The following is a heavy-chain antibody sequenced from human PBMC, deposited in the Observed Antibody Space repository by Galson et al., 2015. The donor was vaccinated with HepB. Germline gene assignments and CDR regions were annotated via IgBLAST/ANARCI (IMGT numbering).Heavy chain of an antibody. J-gene: IGHJ6*02. CDR3: ARVGNYGDYLSYDYYYYGMDV. CDR1: GFTFSNYS. D-gene: IGHD4-17*01. CDR2: ISSSSSTI. V-gene: IGHV3-48*01. Sequence: SLRLSCAASGFTFSNYSMNWVRQAPGKGLEWVSYISSSSSTIYYADSVKGRFTISRDNAKNSLYLQMNSLRAEDTAVYYCARVGNYGDYLSYDYYYYGMDVWGQGTTVTVSS.